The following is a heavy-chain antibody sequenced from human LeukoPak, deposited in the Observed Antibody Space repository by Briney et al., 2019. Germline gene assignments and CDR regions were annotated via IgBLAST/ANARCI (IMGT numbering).Heavy chain of an antibody. Sequence: ASVKVSCKASGYTFTSYGISWVRQAPGQGLEWMGWISAYNGNTNYAQKLQGRVTMTTDTSTSTAYMELRSLRSDDTAVYYCARDLYYYGSGSYYGFGYWGQGTLATVSS. CDR3: ARDLYYYGSGSYYGFGY. D-gene: IGHD3-10*01. J-gene: IGHJ4*02. CDR2: ISAYNGNT. V-gene: IGHV1-18*01. CDR1: GYTFTSYG.